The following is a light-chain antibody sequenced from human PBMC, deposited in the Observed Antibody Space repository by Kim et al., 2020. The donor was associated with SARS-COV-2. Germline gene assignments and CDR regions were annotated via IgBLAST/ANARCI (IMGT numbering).Light chain of an antibody. Sequence: LEQTVRITCQGDSLRSYYASWYQERPGQAPVLVTYGKNNRPSGIPGRFSGSSSGNTASLTITGAQAEDEADYYCNSRYSSGNLHWVFGGGPQLTVL. CDR1: SLRSYY. J-gene: IGLJ3*02. CDR2: GKN. V-gene: IGLV3-19*01. CDR3: NSRYSSGNLHWV.